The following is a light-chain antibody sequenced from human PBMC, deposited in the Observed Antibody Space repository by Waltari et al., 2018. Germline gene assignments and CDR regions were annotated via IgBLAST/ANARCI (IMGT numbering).Light chain of an antibody. CDR2: GAS. J-gene: IGKJ4*01. Sequence: EIVLTQSPGPLSLSPGDRATLPCRASPTVSTTYLAWYQQRPGQAPTLLIYGASSRATGVPDRFSGSGSGTDFSLTISSLEPEDFAVYYCQQYDISPLTFGGGTKVEIK. V-gene: IGKV3-20*01. CDR3: QQYDISPLT. CDR1: PTVSTTY.